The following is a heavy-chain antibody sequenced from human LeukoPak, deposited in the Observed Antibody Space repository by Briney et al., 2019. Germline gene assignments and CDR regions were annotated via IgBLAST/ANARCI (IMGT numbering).Heavy chain of an antibody. CDR1: GFTFSSYS. V-gene: IGHV3-21*01. CDR3: ARDHRYQLLPPDAFDI. CDR2: ISSSSSYI. Sequence: GGSLRLSCAASGFTFSSYSMNWVRQAPGKGLEWVSSISSSSSYIYYADSVKGRFTISRDNAKNSLYLQMNSLRAEDTAVYYCARDHRYQLLPPDAFDIWGQGTMVTVSS. D-gene: IGHD2-2*01. J-gene: IGHJ3*02.